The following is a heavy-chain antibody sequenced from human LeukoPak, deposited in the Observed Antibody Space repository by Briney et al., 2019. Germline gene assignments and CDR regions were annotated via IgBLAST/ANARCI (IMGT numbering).Heavy chain of an antibody. CDR1: DYTFTSYP. CDR2: ISSYHGNT. CDR3: ARGYDYGDYVGDFDY. Sequence: GASVTVSYKPSDYTFTSYPIPWLRPAPAQGLDWIGLISSYHGNTNYAQKLQGRVTITTDTSTSTAYMDLRRLRSDDTAVYYCARGYDYGDYVGDFDYWGQGTLVTVSS. D-gene: IGHD4-17*01. J-gene: IGHJ4*02. V-gene: IGHV1-18*01.